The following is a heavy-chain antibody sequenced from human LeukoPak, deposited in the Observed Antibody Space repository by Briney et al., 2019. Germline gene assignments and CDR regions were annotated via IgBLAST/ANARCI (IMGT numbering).Heavy chain of an antibody. Sequence: ASVKVSCKASGYTFTGYYMHWVRQAPGQGLEWMGWINPNSGGTNYAQKFQGWVTMTRDTSISTAYMELSRLRSDDTAVYYCAREMIGTEYSSSCFDYWGQGTLVTVSS. CDR3: AREMIGTEYSSSCFDY. J-gene: IGHJ4*02. CDR2: INPNSGGT. D-gene: IGHD6-13*01. V-gene: IGHV1-2*04. CDR1: GYTFTGYY.